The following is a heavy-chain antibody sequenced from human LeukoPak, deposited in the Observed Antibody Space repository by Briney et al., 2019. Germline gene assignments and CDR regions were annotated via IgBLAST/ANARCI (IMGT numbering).Heavy chain of an antibody. D-gene: IGHD5-24*01. Sequence: GGSLRLSCAASGITFTSHAMSWVRQAPGKGLEWVSLISGSGGHTYYGDSVKGRFTISRDNSKSTLNLQMNSLRAEDTAVYYCAKGGVATMRDGYNYYYYYMEVWGRGTTVTVSS. J-gene: IGHJ6*03. CDR2: ISGSGGHT. V-gene: IGHV3-23*01. CDR1: GITFTSHA. CDR3: AKGGVATMRDGYNYYYYYMEV.